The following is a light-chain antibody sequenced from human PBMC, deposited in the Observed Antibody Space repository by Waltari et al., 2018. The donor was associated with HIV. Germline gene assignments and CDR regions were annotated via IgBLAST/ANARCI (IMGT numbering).Light chain of an antibody. J-gene: IGLJ2*01. CDR2: EGS. CDR3: CSYAGSSTHVV. CDR1: SSDVGSYNL. V-gene: IGLV2-23*01. Sequence: QSALTQPASVSGSPGQSLTISCTGTSSDVGSYNLVSWYQQHPGKAPKLTIYEGSTRPSGVSNRFSGSKSGNTASLTISGLQAEDEADYYCCSYAGSSTHVVFGGGTKLTVL.